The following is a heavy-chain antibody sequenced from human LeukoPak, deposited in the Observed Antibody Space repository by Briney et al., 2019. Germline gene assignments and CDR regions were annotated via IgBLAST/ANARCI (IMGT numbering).Heavy chain of an antibody. D-gene: IGHD5-12*01. Sequence: SVKVTCKASGGTFSSYAISWVRQAPGQGLEWMGGIIPIFGTANYAQKFQGRVTITADKSTSTAYMELSSLRSEDTAVYYCARGLVASEFYYYGMDVWGQGTTVTVSS. CDR2: IIPIFGTA. CDR3: ARGLVASEFYYYGMDV. CDR1: GGTFSSYA. V-gene: IGHV1-69*06. J-gene: IGHJ6*02.